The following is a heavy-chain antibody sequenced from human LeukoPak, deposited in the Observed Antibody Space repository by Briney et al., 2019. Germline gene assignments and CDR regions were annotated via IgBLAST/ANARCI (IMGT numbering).Heavy chain of an antibody. J-gene: IGHJ6*03. D-gene: IGHD1-26*01. Sequence: SETLSLTCAVYGGSFSGYYWSWIRQPPGKGLEWIGEINHRRSTNYNPSLKSRVTISVDTSKNQFSLKLSSVTAADTAVYYCARAGYSGSYYYYYYMDVWGKGTTVTVSS. CDR2: INHRRST. CDR1: GGSFSGYY. V-gene: IGHV4-34*01. CDR3: ARAGYSGSYYYYYYMDV.